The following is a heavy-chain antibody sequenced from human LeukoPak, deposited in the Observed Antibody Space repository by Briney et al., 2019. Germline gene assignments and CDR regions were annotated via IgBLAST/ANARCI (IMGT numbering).Heavy chain of an antibody. CDR2: INLSGGST. CDR1: GYTFTNYY. D-gene: IGHD5-24*01. CDR3: ARGGKGNADGYNQALNY. V-gene: IGHV1-46*01. J-gene: IGHJ4*02. Sequence: ASVTVSCEASGYTFTNYYTHWVGQAPGQGLEWMGIINLSGGSTSYAQKFQGRVTMTRDTSTSTVYMELSSLRSEDTAVYYCARGGKGNADGYNQALNYWGQGTLVTVSS.